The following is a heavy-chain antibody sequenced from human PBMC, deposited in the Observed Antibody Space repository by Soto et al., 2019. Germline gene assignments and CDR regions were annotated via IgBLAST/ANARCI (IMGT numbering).Heavy chain of an antibody. CDR3: ARGTTAAGTRGDWFDP. CDR2: IYYSGST. CDR1: GGSISSGGYY. V-gene: IGHV4-31*03. J-gene: IGHJ5*02. D-gene: IGHD6-13*01. Sequence: QVQLQESGPGLVKPSQTLSLTCTVSGGSISSGGYYWSWIRQHPGKGLEWIGYIYYSGSTYYNPSLKSRVTISVDTSKNQFSRKLSSVTAADTAVYYCARGTTAAGTRGDWFDPWGQGTLVTVSS.